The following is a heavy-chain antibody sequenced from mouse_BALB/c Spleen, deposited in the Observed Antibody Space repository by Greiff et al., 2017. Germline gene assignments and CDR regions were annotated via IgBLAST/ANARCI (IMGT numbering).Heavy chain of an antibody. V-gene: IGHV3-2*02. CDR1: GYSITSDYA. Sequence: DVQLQESGPGLVKPSQSLSLTCTVTGYSITSDYAWNWIRQFPGNKLEWMGYISYSGSTSYNPSLKSRISITRDTSKNQFFLQLNSVTTEDTATYYCASYGNSPFAYWGQGTLVTVSA. CDR3: ASYGNSPFAY. J-gene: IGHJ3*01. D-gene: IGHD2-1*01. CDR2: ISYSGST.